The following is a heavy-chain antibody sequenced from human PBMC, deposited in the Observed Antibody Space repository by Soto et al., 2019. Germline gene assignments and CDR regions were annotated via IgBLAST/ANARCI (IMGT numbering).Heavy chain of an antibody. D-gene: IGHD6-13*01. V-gene: IGHV1-3*05. CDR3: ASEAIAAAAVYGMDV. CDR1: GYTFTSYV. Sequence: QVQLVQSGAEEKKPGASVKVSCKASGYTFTSYVMHWVRQAPGQRLEWMVWINAGNGNTKYSQKFQGRVTITRDTSASTAYMELSSLRSEDTAVYYCASEAIAAAAVYGMDVWGQGTTVTVSS. CDR2: INAGNGNT. J-gene: IGHJ6*02.